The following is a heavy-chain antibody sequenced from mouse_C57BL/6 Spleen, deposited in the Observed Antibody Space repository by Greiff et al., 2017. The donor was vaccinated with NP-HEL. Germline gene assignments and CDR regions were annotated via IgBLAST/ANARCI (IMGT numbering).Heavy chain of an antibody. Sequence: QVQLQQPGAELVKPGASVKLSCKASGYTFTSYWMHWVKQRPGRGLEWIGRIDPNSGGTKYNDKFKSKATLTVDKPSSTADMQLSSLTSEDSAVYYCAISYGYDGDNAMDYWGQGTSVTVSS. CDR2: IDPNSGGT. J-gene: IGHJ4*01. CDR3: AISYGYDGDNAMDY. D-gene: IGHD2-2*01. V-gene: IGHV1-72*01. CDR1: GYTFTSYW.